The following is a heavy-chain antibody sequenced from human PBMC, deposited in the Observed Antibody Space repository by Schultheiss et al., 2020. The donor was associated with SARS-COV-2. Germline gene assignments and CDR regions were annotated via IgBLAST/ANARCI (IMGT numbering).Heavy chain of an antibody. D-gene: IGHD5-18*01. CDR1: GGSISNYD. CDR3: ARAMGELWLGYYYYYYGMDV. V-gene: IGHV4-59*01. J-gene: IGHJ6*02. CDR2: IYYSGST. Sequence: SETLSLTCTVSGGSISNYDWSWIRQAPGKGLEWIGYIYYSGSTNYNPSLKSRVTISVDTSKNQFSLKLSSVTAADTAVYYCARAMGELWLGYYYYYYGMDVWGQGTTVTVSS.